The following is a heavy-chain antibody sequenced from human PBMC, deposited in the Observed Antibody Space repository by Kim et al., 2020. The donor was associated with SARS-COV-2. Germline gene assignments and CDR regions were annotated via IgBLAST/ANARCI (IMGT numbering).Heavy chain of an antibody. CDR2: IDPADSYT. CDR1: GYNFSNYW. J-gene: IGHJ6*02. Sequence: GESLKISCTKSGYNFSNYWINWVREMPGKGLQWMVRIDPADSYTNYSPSFKGHVTLSADKSINTAYLQWNSLKASDTAIYFCTMRGINFYSYHMDVWGQG. V-gene: IGHV5-10-1*01. D-gene: IGHD3-10*01. CDR3: TMRGINFYSYHMDV.